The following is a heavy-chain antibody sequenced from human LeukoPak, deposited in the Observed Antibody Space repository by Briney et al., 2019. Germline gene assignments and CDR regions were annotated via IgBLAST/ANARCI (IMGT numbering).Heavy chain of an antibody. J-gene: IGHJ4*02. CDR3: ARFDSSGYYLDY. D-gene: IGHD3-22*01. CDR2: INPNSGGT. CDR1: GYTXTVYY. V-gene: IGHV1-2*02. Sequence: ASVTVSCTASGYTXTVYYMNGVRQAPGQGLEWMGWINPNSGGTSYAQKFQGRVTMTRDTSISTAYMELSRLTSDDTAVYYCARFDSSGYYLDYWGQGTLVTVSS.